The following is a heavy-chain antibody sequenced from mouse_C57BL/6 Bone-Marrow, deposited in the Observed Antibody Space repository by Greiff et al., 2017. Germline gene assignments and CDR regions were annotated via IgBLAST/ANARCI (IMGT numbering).Heavy chain of an antibody. V-gene: IGHV5-15*04. Sequence: DVMLVESGGGLVQPGGSLKLSCAASGFTFSDYGMAWVRQAPRKGPEWVAFISNLAYSIYYADTVTGRFTISRENAKNTLYLEMSSLRSEDTAMYYCARRPGTAMDYWGQGTSVTVSS. CDR3: ARRPGTAMDY. J-gene: IGHJ4*01. CDR2: ISNLAYSI. CDR1: GFTFSDYG. D-gene: IGHD4-1*01.